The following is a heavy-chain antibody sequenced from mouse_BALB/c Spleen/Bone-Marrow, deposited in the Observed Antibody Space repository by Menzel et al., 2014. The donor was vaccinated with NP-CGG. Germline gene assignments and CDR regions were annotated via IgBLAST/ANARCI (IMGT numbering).Heavy chain of an antibody. J-gene: IGHJ4*01. CDR3: ARSTMITTGYYYAMDY. Sequence: EVKLVESGGGLVQPGGSRKVSCAASGFTFSSFGMHWVRQAPEKGLEWVAYTSSGSSTIYYADTVKGRFTISRDNPKNTLFLQMTSLRSEDTAMYYCARSTMITTGYYYAMDYWGQGTSVTVSS. V-gene: IGHV5-17*02. CDR2: TSSGSSTI. CDR1: GFTFSSFG. D-gene: IGHD2-4*01.